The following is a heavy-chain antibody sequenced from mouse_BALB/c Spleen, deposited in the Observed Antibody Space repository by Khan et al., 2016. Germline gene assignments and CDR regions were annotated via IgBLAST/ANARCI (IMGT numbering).Heavy chain of an antibody. CDR1: GFSIQDTY. D-gene: IGHD1-1*01. V-gene: IGHV14-3*02. J-gene: IGHJ2*01. CDR3: ARMYYGDY. CDR2: IDPPNDNT. Sequence: VQLQQSGAELVKPGASVKLSCTASGFSIQDTYIHWVRQRPDQGLDWIGRIDPPNDNTKYDPKFKGKATITADTSSNTAYLQLSSLTYEDTAVYYCARMYYGDYWGQGTTLTVSS.